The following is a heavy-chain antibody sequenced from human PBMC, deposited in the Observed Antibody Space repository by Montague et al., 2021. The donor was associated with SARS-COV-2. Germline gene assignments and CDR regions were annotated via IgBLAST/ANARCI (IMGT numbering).Heavy chain of an antibody. CDR3: ARDRRRWLQLNNWFDP. V-gene: IGHV4-38-2*02. CDR1: GYSISSGYY. J-gene: IGHJ5*02. Sequence: SETLSLTCTVSGYSISSGYYWGWIRQPPGKGLEWIGSIYHSGSTYYNPSLKSLVTISVATSKNQFSLKLLSSVTAADTAVYYCARDRRRWLQLNNWFDPWGLGTLVTVSS. CDR2: IYHSGST. D-gene: IGHD5-24*01.